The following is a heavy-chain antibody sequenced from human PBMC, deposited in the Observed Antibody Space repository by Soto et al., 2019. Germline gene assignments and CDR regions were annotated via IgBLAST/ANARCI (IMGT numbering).Heavy chain of an antibody. CDR3: ARAFSYGSYWYFDL. CDR2: ISVNNGNT. J-gene: IGHJ2*01. V-gene: IGHV1-18*01. Sequence: VQLVQSGAEVKKTGDSVKVSCKASDYTFTSYGITWVRQAPGQGLEWMGWISVNNGNTNYALKFQGRVTMTTDTSTNTAYMELWTLRSDDTAAYYCARAFSYGSYWYFDLWGRGTLVTVSS. CDR1: DYTFTSYG. D-gene: IGHD5-18*01.